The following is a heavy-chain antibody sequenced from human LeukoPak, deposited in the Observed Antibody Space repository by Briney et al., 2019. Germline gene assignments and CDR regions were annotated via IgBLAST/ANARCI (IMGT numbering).Heavy chain of an antibody. CDR1: GDSVSSNTAG. CDR3: ARSDHSYYFDY. Sequence: SQTLSLTCAIAGDSVSSNTAGWNWIRQSPSRGLEWLGRTYYRSKWYNDYAVSVKSRITINPDTSKNQFSLQLNSVTPEDTAVYYCARSDHSYYFDYWGQGALVTVPS. CDR2: TYYRSKWYN. J-gene: IGHJ4*02. V-gene: IGHV6-1*01.